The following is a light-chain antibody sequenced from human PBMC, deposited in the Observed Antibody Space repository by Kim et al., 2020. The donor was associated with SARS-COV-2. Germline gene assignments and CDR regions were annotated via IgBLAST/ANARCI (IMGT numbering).Light chain of an antibody. Sequence: LSPGESATLTSRASQSISSDLAWYQQKPGQAPSLLIYDTSKRAHDIPARFSGSGSGTDFTLTISSLEPEDFAIYYCQQRSDWPLTFGGGTKVDIK. J-gene: IGKJ4*01. CDR1: QSISSD. CDR2: DTS. CDR3: QQRSDWPLT. V-gene: IGKV3-11*01.